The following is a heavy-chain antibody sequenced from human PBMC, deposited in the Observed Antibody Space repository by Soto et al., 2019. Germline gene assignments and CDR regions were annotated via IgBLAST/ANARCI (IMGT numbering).Heavy chain of an antibody. CDR2: ISYSGRT. V-gene: IGHV4-39*01. D-gene: IGHD4-17*01. J-gene: IGHJ4*02. CDR1: GASIITDNYF. Sequence: SETLSLTCTVPGASIITDNYFWVWIRQSPRRGLELIGSISYSGRTYDNPSLQSRVTISIDASKSQFSLKLTSVTTADTAVYYCARRRASDYGGNHHPYYFDRWGQGALVTVSS. CDR3: ARRRASDYGGNHHPYYFDR.